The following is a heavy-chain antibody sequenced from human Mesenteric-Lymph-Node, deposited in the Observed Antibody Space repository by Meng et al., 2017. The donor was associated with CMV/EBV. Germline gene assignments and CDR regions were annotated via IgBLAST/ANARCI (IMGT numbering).Heavy chain of an antibody. V-gene: IGHV1-2*02. CDR3: APSHSSSWYLEY. Sequence: ASVKVSCKTSGYTFSDYYMHWVRQAPGQGLEWMGWINPKSGYTNYAQKFQGRVTMTRDTSISTAYMELSRLRSDDTAVYYCAPSHSSSWYLEYWGQGTLVTVSS. CDR2: INPKSGYT. J-gene: IGHJ4*02. D-gene: IGHD6-13*01. CDR1: GYTFSDYY.